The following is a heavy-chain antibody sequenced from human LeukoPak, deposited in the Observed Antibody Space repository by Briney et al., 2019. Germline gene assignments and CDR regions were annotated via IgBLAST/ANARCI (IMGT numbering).Heavy chain of an antibody. Sequence: GGSLRLSCAASGFTFSSYAMSWVRQAPGKGLEWVSAISGSGGSTYYADSVKGRFTISRDNSKNTLYLQMNSLRAEDTAVYYCAKSGYCTNSVCFDFDYWGQGTLVTVSS. V-gene: IGHV3-23*01. CDR3: AKSGYCTNSVCFDFDY. D-gene: IGHD2-8*01. J-gene: IGHJ4*02. CDR1: GFTFSSYA. CDR2: ISGSGGST.